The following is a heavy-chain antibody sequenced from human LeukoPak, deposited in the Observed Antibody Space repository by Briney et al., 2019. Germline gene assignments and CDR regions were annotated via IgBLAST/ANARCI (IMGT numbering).Heavy chain of an antibody. CDR1: GFTFSSYW. J-gene: IGHJ2*01. CDR2: IHSGGSDT. CDR3: ARGAKGYWYFDL. V-gene: IGHV3-74*01. Sequence: PGGSLRLSCAASGFTFSSYWMHWVRQTPGKGLEWVSRIHSGGSDTSYADSVKGRFTVSRDNAENTLYLQVNSLGDEDTAVYYCARGAKGYWYFDLWGRGTLVTVSS.